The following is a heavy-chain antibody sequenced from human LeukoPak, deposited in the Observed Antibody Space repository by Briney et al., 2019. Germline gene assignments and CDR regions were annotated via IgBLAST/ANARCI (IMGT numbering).Heavy chain of an antibody. CDR2: IYPGDSDT. Sequence: GESLKISCKGSGYSFTSYWIGWVRQMPGKGLEWMGIIYPGDSDTRYSPSFQGQVTISADKSISTAYLQWSSLKASDTAMYYCARHYSSRGQVVRVFDYWGQGTLVTVSS. CDR3: ARHYSSRGQVVRVFDY. J-gene: IGHJ4*02. D-gene: IGHD6-13*01. CDR1: GYSFTSYW. V-gene: IGHV5-51*01.